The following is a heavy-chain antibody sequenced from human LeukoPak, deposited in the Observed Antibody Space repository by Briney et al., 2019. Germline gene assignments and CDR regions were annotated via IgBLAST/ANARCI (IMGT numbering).Heavy chain of an antibody. CDR2: IYYSGST. Sequence: SETLSLACTVSGGSISSGDYYWSWIRQPPGKGLEWIGYIYYSGSTYCNPSLKSRVTISVDTSKNQFSLKLSSVTAADTAVYYCARVPSTTHFDYWGQGTLVTVSS. CDR1: GGSISSGDYY. J-gene: IGHJ4*02. D-gene: IGHD1-26*01. V-gene: IGHV4-30-4*01. CDR3: ARVPSTTHFDY.